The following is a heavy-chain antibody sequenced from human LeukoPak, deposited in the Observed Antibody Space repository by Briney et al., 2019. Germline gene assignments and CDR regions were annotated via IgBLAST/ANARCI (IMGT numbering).Heavy chain of an antibody. Sequence: ASVKVSCKASGYTISDYFMHWVRQAPGQGLEWMGWINPNTNGINYAQKFQGRVIMTRDTSISTAYMELSRLRSDDTAVYYCARARHAWSMIVGGLDYWGQGTLVTVSS. D-gene: IGHD3-22*01. CDR2: INPNTNGI. J-gene: IGHJ4*02. V-gene: IGHV1-2*02. CDR1: GYTISDYF. CDR3: ARARHAWSMIVGGLDY.